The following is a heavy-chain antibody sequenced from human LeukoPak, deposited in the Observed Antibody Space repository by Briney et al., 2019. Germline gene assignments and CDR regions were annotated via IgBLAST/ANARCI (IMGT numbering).Heavy chain of an antibody. D-gene: IGHD2-15*01. CDR2: IYYSGST. V-gene: IGHV4-39*07. CDR3: ARLVVAANCIDY. Sequence: RASETLSLTCTVSGGSISSSSYYWGWIRQPPGKGLEWIGSIYYSGSTYYNPSLKSRVTISVDTSKNQFSLKLSPVTAADTAVYYCARLVVAANCIDYWGQGTLVTVSS. J-gene: IGHJ4*02. CDR1: GGSISSSSYY.